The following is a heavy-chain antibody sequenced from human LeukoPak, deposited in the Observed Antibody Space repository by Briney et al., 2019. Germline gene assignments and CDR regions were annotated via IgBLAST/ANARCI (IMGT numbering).Heavy chain of an antibody. CDR1: GFTVSSNY. CDR2: IYSGGST. CDR3: ARGDYGGDYFDY. V-gene: IGHV3-53*04. Sequence: GGSLRLSCAASGFTVSSNYMSWVRQAPGKGLEWVSVIYSGGSTYYADSVKGRFTISRHNSKNTLFLQMNSLRVEDTAVYYCARGDYGGDYFDYWGQGTLVTVSS. D-gene: IGHD4-23*01. J-gene: IGHJ4*02.